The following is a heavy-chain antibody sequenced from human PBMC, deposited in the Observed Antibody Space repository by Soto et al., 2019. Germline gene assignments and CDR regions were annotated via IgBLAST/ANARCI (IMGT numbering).Heavy chain of an antibody. CDR3: ARDGVGAVTGVLGY. Sequence: QVQLVRPGAEVKKPGSSVKVSCKSSGGTFNTYAISWVRQAPGQGLEWMGGIIPIFGTANYAQKFQGRVTITADDSTSTAYMELSSLTSEDTAVYYCARDGVGAVTGVLGYWGQGTLVTVSS. D-gene: IGHD6-19*01. J-gene: IGHJ4*02. CDR1: GGTFNTYA. CDR2: IIPIFGTA. V-gene: IGHV1-69*01.